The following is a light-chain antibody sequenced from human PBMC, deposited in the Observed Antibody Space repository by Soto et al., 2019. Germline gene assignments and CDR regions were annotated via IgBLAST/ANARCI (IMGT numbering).Light chain of an antibody. CDR3: QNYNDYSWT. Sequence: DIHMTQSPSTLSASVGDRVTITCRASQSISVWLAWYQQKPGKAPNLLIYKTSSLETGVPSRFSGSGSGTEFTLTISSLQPDDFETYYCQNYNDYSWTFGQGTKVEIK. J-gene: IGKJ1*01. CDR1: QSISVW. CDR2: KTS. V-gene: IGKV1-5*03.